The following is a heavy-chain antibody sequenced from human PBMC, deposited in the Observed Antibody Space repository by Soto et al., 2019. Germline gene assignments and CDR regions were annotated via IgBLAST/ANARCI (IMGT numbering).Heavy chain of an antibody. Sequence: GESLKISCKGSDYSFNTYWIAWVRQMPGKGLEWMGIIYPGDSDTRYSPSFQGQVTISADKSISTAYLQWSSLKASDTAMYYCAKSRQLVRNGMDVWGQGTTVTVSS. V-gene: IGHV5-51*01. D-gene: IGHD6-13*01. CDR2: IYPGDSDT. J-gene: IGHJ6*02. CDR3: AKSRQLVRNGMDV. CDR1: DYSFNTYW.